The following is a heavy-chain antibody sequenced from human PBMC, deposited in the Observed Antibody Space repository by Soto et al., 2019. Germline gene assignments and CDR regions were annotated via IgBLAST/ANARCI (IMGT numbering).Heavy chain of an antibody. Sequence: QVQLVESGGGVVQPGRSLRLSCAASGFTFSSYAMHWVRQAPGKGLEWVAVISYDGSNKYYADSVKGRFTISRDNSKNTLYLQMNRLRAEDTAVYYCARDPEPTVTTDSHFDYWGQGTLVTVSS. CDR2: ISYDGSNK. V-gene: IGHV3-30-3*01. D-gene: IGHD4-17*01. CDR3: ARDPEPTVTTDSHFDY. CDR1: GFTFSSYA. J-gene: IGHJ4*02.